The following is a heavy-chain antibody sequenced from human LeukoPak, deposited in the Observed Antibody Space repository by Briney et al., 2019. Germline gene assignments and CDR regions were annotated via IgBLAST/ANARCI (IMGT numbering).Heavy chain of an antibody. Sequence: GGSLRLSCTASGFTPSTYGMYWVRQAPGKGLEWVAVIWNDGSNKHYADSVKGRFTISRDNSKNTLDLQMNSLRAEDTAVYYCAKDLSSSWFEGLDNWGQGTMVTVSS. D-gene: IGHD6-13*01. J-gene: IGHJ4*02. V-gene: IGHV3-33*06. CDR3: AKDLSSSWFEGLDN. CDR1: GFTPSTYG. CDR2: IWNDGSNK.